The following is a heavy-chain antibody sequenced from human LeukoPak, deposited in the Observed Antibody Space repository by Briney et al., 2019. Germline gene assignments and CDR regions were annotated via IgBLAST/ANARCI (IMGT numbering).Heavy chain of an antibody. CDR2: ISSSSSTI. D-gene: IGHD4-17*01. CDR3: ARALDYGDYVPLDV. Sequence: GGSLRLSCAASGFTFSSYSMNWVRQAPGKGLEWVSYISSSSSTIYYADSVKGRFTISRDNSKNTLYLQMNSLRAEDTAVYYCARALDYGDYVPLDVWGKGTTVTVSS. CDR1: GFTFSSYS. J-gene: IGHJ6*04. V-gene: IGHV3-48*01.